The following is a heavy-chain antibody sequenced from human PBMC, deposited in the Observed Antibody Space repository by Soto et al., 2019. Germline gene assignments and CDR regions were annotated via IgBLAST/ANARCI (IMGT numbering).Heavy chain of an antibody. CDR1: GGSMSTGGYS. V-gene: IGHV4-30-2*01. CDR3: ARETTARCDP. D-gene: IGHD1-1*01. CDR2: IYHDGTT. Sequence: SETLSLTCTVSGGSMSTGGYSWSWIRQPPGKGLGWIGYIYHDGTTYYNQSLKRRATISKDGSNNQFSLNLTSVTAADTAGYYGARETTARCDPWGQGNLVTVSS. J-gene: IGHJ5*02.